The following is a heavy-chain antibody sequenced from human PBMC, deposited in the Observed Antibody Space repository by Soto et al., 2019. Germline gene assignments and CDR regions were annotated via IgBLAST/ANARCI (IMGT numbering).Heavy chain of an antibody. D-gene: IGHD4-17*01. Sequence: QVQLVESGGGVVQPGRSLRLSCAASGFTFSSYGMHWVRQAPGKGLEWVAVIWYDGSNKYYADSVKGRFTISRDNSKNTLYLQMNSLRAEDTAVYYCARDEPLHDYGDYVGYYYGMDVWGQGTTVTVSS. CDR3: ARDEPLHDYGDYVGYYYGMDV. V-gene: IGHV3-33*01. J-gene: IGHJ6*02. CDR2: IWYDGSNK. CDR1: GFTFSSYG.